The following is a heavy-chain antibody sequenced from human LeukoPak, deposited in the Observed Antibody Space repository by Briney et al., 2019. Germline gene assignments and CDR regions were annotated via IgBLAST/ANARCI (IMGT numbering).Heavy chain of an antibody. D-gene: IGHD2-2*01. CDR1: GGSIGNYY. Sequence: PSETLSLTCTVSGGSIGNYYWSWIRQPPGKGLEWIGFVYYSGSTHYNPSLESRVTISVDVSKNQFSLKLSSVTTADTAVYYCARRADPAYCSSTSCYNWFDPWGQGTLVTVSS. CDR3: ARRADPAYCSSTSCYNWFDP. CDR2: VYYSGST. V-gene: IGHV4-59*01. J-gene: IGHJ5*02.